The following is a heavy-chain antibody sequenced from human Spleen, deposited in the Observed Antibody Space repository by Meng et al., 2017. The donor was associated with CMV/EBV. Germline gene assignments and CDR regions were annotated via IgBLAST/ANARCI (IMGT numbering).Heavy chain of an antibody. V-gene: IGHV3-21*01. CDR2: ISSSSSYI. CDR1: GFTFSSYS. Sequence: GGSLRLSCAASGFTFSSYSMNWVRQAPGKGLEWVSSISSSSSYIYYADSVKGRFTISRDNAKNSLYLQMNSLRAEDTAVYYCARDRCTSTSCYKGVFDYWGQGTLVTVSS. CDR3: ARDRCTSTSCYKGVFDY. D-gene: IGHD2-2*02. J-gene: IGHJ4*02.